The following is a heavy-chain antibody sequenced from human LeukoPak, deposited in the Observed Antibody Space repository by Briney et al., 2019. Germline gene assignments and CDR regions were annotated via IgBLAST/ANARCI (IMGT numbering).Heavy chain of an antibody. D-gene: IGHD2-21*01. J-gene: IGHJ4*02. CDR3: AKTVVVITFRFDS. Sequence: GRSLRLSCVASGFPFSSYGMHWVRQAPGKGLEWVAVIWSVGGAEYYADSVKGRFTISRDNSKNMLFLQMNSLRAEDTAVYYCAKTVVVITFRFDSWGQGSLVTVSS. CDR2: IWSVGGAE. CDR1: GFPFSSYG. V-gene: IGHV3-33*06.